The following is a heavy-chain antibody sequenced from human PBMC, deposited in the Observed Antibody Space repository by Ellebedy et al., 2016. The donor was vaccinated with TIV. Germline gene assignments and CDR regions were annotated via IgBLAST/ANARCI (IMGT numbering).Heavy chain of an antibody. J-gene: IGHJ5*02. D-gene: IGHD4-17*01. V-gene: IGHV3-7*01. Sequence: PGGSLRLSCAASGFNFRSYWMTWVRQAPGKGLEWVAKIRQEGDEIYYVESVKGRFTISRDNAKYSLFLQMNSLRVEDTAVYYCARRASYGDYAVQVNPWFDPWGQGTLVTVSS. CDR2: IRQEGDEI. CDR1: GFNFRSYW. CDR3: ARRASYGDYAVQVNPWFDP.